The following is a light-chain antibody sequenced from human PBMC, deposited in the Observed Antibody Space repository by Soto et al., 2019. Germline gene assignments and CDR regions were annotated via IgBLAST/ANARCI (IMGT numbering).Light chain of an antibody. CDR3: SSYTSSSTRV. CDR1: SSDVGGYDF. CDR2: EVN. J-gene: IGLJ1*01. Sequence: QSALTQPASVSGSPGQSITISCTGTSSDVGGYDFVSWYQQHPHKAPKLIIYEVNNRPSGVSNRFSGSKSGNTASLTISGLQAEDEADYYCSSYTSSSTRVFGTGTKVTVL. V-gene: IGLV2-14*01.